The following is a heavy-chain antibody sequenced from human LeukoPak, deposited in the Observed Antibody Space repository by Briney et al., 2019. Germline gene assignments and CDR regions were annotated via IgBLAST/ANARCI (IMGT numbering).Heavy chain of an antibody. D-gene: IGHD3-22*01. Sequence: PSETLSLTCTVSGGSISSYYWSWIRQPPGKGLEWIGYIYYSGSTNYNPSLKSRVTISVDTSKNQFSLKLSSVTAADTAVYYCARIGAPHYYDSSGHVDYWGQGTLVTVSS. CDR1: GGSISSYY. V-gene: IGHV4-59*01. CDR2: IYYSGST. CDR3: ARIGAPHYYDSSGHVDY. J-gene: IGHJ4*02.